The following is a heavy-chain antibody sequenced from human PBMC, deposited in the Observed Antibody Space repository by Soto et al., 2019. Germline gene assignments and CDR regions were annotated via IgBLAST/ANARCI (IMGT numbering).Heavy chain of an antibody. CDR3: ARDLGYYDSDGYFEF. V-gene: IGHV3-11*01. J-gene: IGHJ4*02. CDR2: ISSRGDII. CDR1: GFTFRDYY. Sequence: CVSLRLPCAASGFTFRDYYMIWIRQAPGKGLEWISYISSRGDIIYCADSVKGRFTFSRDNAKNSLLLQMNSLRAEDTAVYYCARDLGYYDSDGYFEFCVQGTLVTASS. D-gene: IGHD3-22*01.